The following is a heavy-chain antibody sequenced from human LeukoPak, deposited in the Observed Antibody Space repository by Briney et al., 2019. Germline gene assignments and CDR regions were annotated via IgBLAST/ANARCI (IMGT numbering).Heavy chain of an antibody. J-gene: IGHJ5*02. V-gene: IGHV4-39*07. Sequence: SETLSLTCNVSSDSISSRSYYWGWIRQPPGKGLEWIGSIYFSGSAHYNPSLKSRVTISVDTSKNQFSLKLSSVTAADTAVYYCARRRDAYNYGDWFDPWGQGTLVTVSS. CDR2: IYFSGSA. D-gene: IGHD5-24*01. CDR1: SDSISSRSYY. CDR3: ARRRDAYNYGDWFDP.